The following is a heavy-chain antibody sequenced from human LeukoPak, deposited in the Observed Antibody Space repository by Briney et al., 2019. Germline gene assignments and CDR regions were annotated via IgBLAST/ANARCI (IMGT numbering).Heavy chain of an antibody. J-gene: IGHJ4*02. V-gene: IGHV3-23*01. Sequence: DPGGSLRLSCAASGFTFSSYAMSWVRQAPGKGLEWVSAISGSGGSTYYADSVKGRFTISRDNSKNTLYLQMNSLRAEDTAVYYCAKGACSGGSCCVDYWGQGTLVTVSS. CDR1: GFTFSSYA. CDR2: ISGSGGST. CDR3: AKGACSGGSCCVDY. D-gene: IGHD2-15*01.